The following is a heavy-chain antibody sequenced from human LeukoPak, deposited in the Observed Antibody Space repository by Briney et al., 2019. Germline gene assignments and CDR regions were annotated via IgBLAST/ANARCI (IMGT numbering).Heavy chain of an antibody. J-gene: IGHJ4*02. CDR1: GYTLTELS. Sequence: ASVKVSCKVSGYTLTELSMHGVRQAPGKGLEWMGGFDPEDGETIYAQKFQCRVTMTEDTSTDTAYMELSSLRSEDTAVYYCACTRGSGSHYPSRYWGQGTLVTVSS. CDR3: ACTRGSGSHYPSRY. CDR2: FDPEDGET. V-gene: IGHV1-24*01. D-gene: IGHD3-10*01.